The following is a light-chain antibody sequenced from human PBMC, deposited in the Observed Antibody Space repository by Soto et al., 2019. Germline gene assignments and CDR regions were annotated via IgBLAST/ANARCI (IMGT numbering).Light chain of an antibody. Sequence: DIVLTQSPGTLSLSPGERATLSCRASQSVSSSYLAWYQQIPGQAPRLLIYVASSRATGIPDRFSGSGSGTDFTVTISRLEPEAFAVYYCQEYGSSPYTFGQGTNLEIK. J-gene: IGKJ2*01. CDR3: QEYGSSPYT. CDR1: QSVSSSY. V-gene: IGKV3-20*01. CDR2: VAS.